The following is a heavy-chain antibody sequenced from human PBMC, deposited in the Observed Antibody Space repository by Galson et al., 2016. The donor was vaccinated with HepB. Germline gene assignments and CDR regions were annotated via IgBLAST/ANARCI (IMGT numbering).Heavy chain of an antibody. CDR3: AKDPGAF. CDR1: GFNFDDYD. D-gene: IGHD4-17*01. Sequence: SLRLSCAASGFNFDDYDMHWVRQAPGKGLEWVANIKPDGSETYYMDSVKGRFTISRDNAKNSLYLQMNSLRADDTARYFCAKDPGAFWGQGTPVTVSS. CDR2: IKPDGSET. V-gene: IGHV3-7*01. J-gene: IGHJ4*02.